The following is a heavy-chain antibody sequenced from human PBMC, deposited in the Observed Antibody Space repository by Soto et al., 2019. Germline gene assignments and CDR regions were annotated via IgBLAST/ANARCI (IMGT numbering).Heavy chain of an antibody. D-gene: IGHD2-15*01. CDR1: GGSISSGGYY. Sequence: SETLSLTCTVSGGSISSGGYYWSWIRQHPGKGLEWIGYIYYSGSTYYNPSLKSRVTISVDTSKNQFSLKLSSVTAADTAVYYCARVGYCSGGSCSYALNWFDPWGQGTLVTVS. J-gene: IGHJ5*02. CDR3: ARVGYCSGGSCSYALNWFDP. CDR2: IYYSGST. V-gene: IGHV4-31*03.